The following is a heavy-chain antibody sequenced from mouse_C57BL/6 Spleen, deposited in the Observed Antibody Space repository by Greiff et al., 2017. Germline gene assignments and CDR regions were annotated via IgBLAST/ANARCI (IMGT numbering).Heavy chain of an antibody. CDR2: IDPANGNT. CDR1: GFNIKNTY. Sequence: EVQLQQSVAELVRPGASVKLSCTASGFNIKNTYMNWVKQRPEQGLEWIGRIDPANGNTKYAPKFQGKATITADTSSNTAYLQLSSLTSEDTAIYYCARKGYDYDGFAYWGQGTLVTVSA. CDR3: ARKGYDYDGFAY. D-gene: IGHD2-4*01. V-gene: IGHV14-3*01. J-gene: IGHJ3*01.